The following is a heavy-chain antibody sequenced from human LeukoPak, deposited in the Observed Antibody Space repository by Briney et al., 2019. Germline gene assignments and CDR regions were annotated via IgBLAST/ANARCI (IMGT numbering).Heavy chain of an antibody. Sequence: GSLRLSCAASGFAFSNAWMSWIRQPPGKGLEWIGYIYYSGSTNYNPPLKSRVTISVDTPKNQFSLKLNSVTAADTAVYFCARYSNSWRRVDYWGQGTLVTVSS. CDR1: GFAFSNAW. CDR3: ARYSNSWRRVDY. D-gene: IGHD6-13*01. V-gene: IGHV4-59*01. CDR2: IYYSGST. J-gene: IGHJ4*02.